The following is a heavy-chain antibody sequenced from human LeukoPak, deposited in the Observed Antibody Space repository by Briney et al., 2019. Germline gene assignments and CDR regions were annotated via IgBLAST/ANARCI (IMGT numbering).Heavy chain of an antibody. V-gene: IGHV1-69*04. Sequence: SVKVSCKASGGTFSSYAISWVRQAPGQGLEWMGRIIPILGIANYAQKLQGRVTITADKTTSTAYMELSSLRSEDTAVYYCARVSSGWDWGQGTLVTVSS. J-gene: IGHJ4*02. CDR3: ARVSSGWD. D-gene: IGHD6-19*01. CDR2: IIPILGIA. CDR1: GGTFSSYA.